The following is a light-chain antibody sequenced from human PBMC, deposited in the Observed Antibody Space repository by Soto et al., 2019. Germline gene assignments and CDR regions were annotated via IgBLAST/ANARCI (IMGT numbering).Light chain of an antibody. Sequence: TQAPGTRSWFPGARATLSGRASQTVGSNLAWYQQKPGQAPRLLIYTTSSRATGVPAKFSGSGSGTEFTLTIDSLQSEDFVLYYCQQYNSWPRTFGQGTKVDIK. CDR1: QTVGSN. V-gene: IGKV3-15*01. CDR3: QQYNSWPRT. J-gene: IGKJ1*01. CDR2: TTS.